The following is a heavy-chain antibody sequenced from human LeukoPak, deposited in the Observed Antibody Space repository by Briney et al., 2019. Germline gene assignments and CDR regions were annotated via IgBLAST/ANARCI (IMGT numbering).Heavy chain of an antibody. CDR1: GYTFTAYY. J-gene: IGHJ6*02. V-gene: IGHV1-2*02. CDR3: ARNGKVDYYYGMDV. D-gene: IGHD2-15*01. CDR2: INPNSGGT. Sequence: ASVKVSCKASGYTFTAYYMHWVRQAPGQGLEWMGWINPNSGGTNYAQKFQGRVTMTRDTSISTAYMELSRLRSDDTAVYYCARNGKVDYYYGMDVWGQGTTVTVSS.